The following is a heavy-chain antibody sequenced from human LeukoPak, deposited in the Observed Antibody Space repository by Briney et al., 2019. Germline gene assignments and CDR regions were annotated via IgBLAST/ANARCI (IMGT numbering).Heavy chain of an antibody. CDR3: ARPNDYGYYFDY. V-gene: IGHV5-51*01. Sequence: GESLKISCKGFGYSFNNYWIGWVRQMQGKGLEWMGIIYPGDSDTRYSPSFQGQVTISVDKSISTAYLQWSSLKASDTAIYYCARPNDYGYYFDYWGQGTLVTVST. J-gene: IGHJ4*02. CDR1: GYSFNNYW. D-gene: IGHD4-17*01. CDR2: IYPGDSDT.